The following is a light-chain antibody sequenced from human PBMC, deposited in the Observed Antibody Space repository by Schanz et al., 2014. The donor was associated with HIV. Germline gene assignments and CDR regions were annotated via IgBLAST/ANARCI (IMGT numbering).Light chain of an antibody. Sequence: EIVLTQSPATLSLSPGERATLSCRASQSVARYLAWYQQKPGQAPRLLIYDAFNRATGIPARFSGSGSGTDFILTISSLEPEDYAVYYCQQYGSPPWTFGQGTKVEV. CDR3: QQYGSPPWT. CDR2: DAF. J-gene: IGKJ1*01. CDR1: QSVARY. V-gene: IGKV3-11*01.